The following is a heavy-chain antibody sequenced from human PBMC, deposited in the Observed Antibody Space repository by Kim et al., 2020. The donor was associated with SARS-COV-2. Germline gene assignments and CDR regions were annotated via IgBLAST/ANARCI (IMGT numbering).Heavy chain of an antibody. CDR1: GGSISSSSYY. V-gene: IGHV4-39*01. CDR3: ARSLTNYYDSSGYPVNYFDY. Sequence: SETLSLTCTVSGGSISSSSYYWGWIRQPPGKGLEWIGSIYYSGSTYYNPSLKSRVTISVDTSKNQFSLKLSSVTAADTAVYYCARSLTNYYDSSGYPVNYFDYWGQGTLVTVSS. CDR2: IYYSGST. J-gene: IGHJ4*02. D-gene: IGHD3-22*01.